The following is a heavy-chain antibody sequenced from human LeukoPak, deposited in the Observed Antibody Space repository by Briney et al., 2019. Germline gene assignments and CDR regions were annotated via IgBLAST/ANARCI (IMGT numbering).Heavy chain of an antibody. V-gene: IGHV5-51*01. CDR3: ARPNITPYYDSRGYDAFDV. CDR1: GYRSNAYW. CDR2: IYPDDSDT. D-gene: IGHD3-22*01. Sequence: GESLKISCKCSGYRSNAYWIAWVRQMPGKGLEWMGIIYPDDSDTRYSPSFQGQVTISADKSVRTAYLQWSSLKASDTGMYYCARPNITPYYDSRGYDAFDVWGQGTMVTVSS. J-gene: IGHJ3*01.